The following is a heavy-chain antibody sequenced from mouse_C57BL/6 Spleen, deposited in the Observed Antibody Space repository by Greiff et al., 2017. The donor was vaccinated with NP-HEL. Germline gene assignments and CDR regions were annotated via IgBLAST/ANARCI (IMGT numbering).Heavy chain of an antibody. CDR2: INPSNGGT. CDR3: ARGPIYYGNYFWFAY. D-gene: IGHD2-1*01. Sequence: QVQLQQPGTELVKPGASVKLSCKASGYTFTSYWMHWVKQRPGQGLEWIGNINPSNGGTNYNEKFKSKATLTVDKSSSTAYMQLSSLTSEDSAVYHCARGPIYYGNYFWFAYWGQGTLVTVSA. CDR1: GYTFTSYW. V-gene: IGHV1-53*01. J-gene: IGHJ3*01.